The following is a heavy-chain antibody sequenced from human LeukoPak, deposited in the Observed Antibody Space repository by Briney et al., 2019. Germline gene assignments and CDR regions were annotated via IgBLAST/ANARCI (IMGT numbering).Heavy chain of an antibody. CDR2: ISASGTST. CDR3: AKEPRYGSGSYRAFDI. Sequence: GGTLRLSCAASGFSFSSYGMSWVRQAPGKGLEWVSAISASGTSTYYADSVEGRFTISRDNSKNTLYLQMNSLRVEDTAVYYCAKEPRYGSGSYRAFDIWGQGTMVTVSS. D-gene: IGHD3-10*01. CDR1: GFSFSSYG. V-gene: IGHV3-23*01. J-gene: IGHJ3*02.